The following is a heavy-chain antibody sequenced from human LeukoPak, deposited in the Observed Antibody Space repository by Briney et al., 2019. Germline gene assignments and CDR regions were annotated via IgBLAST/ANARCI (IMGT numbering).Heavy chain of an antibody. CDR1: EFTFSSFG. Sequence: GGSLRLSCVVSEFTFSSFGMHWVRQAPGKGLQWVAFIRYDGTTKYYTDSVKGRFTISRDNSKNTLYLQMNSLRAEDTAVYYCAKDPDCTSGVCYTFFDYWGQGTLVTVSS. J-gene: IGHJ4*02. CDR2: IRYDGTTK. V-gene: IGHV3-30*02. D-gene: IGHD2-8*01. CDR3: AKDPDCTSGVCYTFFDY.